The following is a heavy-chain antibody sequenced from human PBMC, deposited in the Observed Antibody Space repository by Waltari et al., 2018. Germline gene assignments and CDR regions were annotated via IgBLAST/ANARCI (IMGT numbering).Heavy chain of an antibody. D-gene: IGHD3-3*01. CDR1: RFIFSNFA. CDR2: ISVTSDKT. V-gene: IGHV3-23*01. Sequence: EVYLLESGGDLVLPGGSLRLSCAASRFIFSNFAMTWVREAPGKGLEWVSTISVTSDKTYYADSVKGRFTISRDKSKNTLYLQINSLRADDTAVYYCAKGRGNKLDFIDGVDIWGQGTMVTVSP. J-gene: IGHJ3*02. CDR3: AKGRGNKLDFIDGVDI.